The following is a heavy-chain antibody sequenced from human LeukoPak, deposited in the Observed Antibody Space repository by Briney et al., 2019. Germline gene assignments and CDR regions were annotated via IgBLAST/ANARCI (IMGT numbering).Heavy chain of an antibody. CDR3: ARGPPNWGMVGY. Sequence: ASVKVSCRASGYTFTSFDFNWVRQATGQGLEWMGWMKSNNGHTGYAQKFQGRVTMTRDTSISTAYMELSSLTFEDTAVYYCARGPPNWGMVGYWGQGTLVTVSS. D-gene: IGHD7-27*01. J-gene: IGHJ4*02. V-gene: IGHV1-8*01. CDR1: GYTFTSFD. CDR2: MKSNNGHT.